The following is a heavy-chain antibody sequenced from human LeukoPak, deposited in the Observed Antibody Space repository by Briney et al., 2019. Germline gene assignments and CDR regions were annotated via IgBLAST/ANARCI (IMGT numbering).Heavy chain of an antibody. D-gene: IGHD3-22*01. CDR1: GFSFSSYE. CDR3: ARDKEGRVLTNLDY. Sequence: PGGSLRLSCAPSGFSFSSYEMNWVRQAPGKGLAGVSYIHNSGNYIYYADSVKGRFTISRDNAKNSLYLQMNSLRAEDTAVYYCARDKEGRVLTNLDYWGQGALVTVSS. CDR2: IHNSGNYI. V-gene: IGHV3-48*03. J-gene: IGHJ4*02.